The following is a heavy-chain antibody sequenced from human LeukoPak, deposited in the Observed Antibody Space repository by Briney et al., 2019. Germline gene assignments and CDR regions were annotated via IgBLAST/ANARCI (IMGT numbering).Heavy chain of an antibody. J-gene: IGHJ6*03. CDR1: GSSLSTSGMC. V-gene: IGHV2-70*11. CDR2: IDWDDDK. CDR3: AHELGYYYYMDV. D-gene: IGHD6-13*01. Sequence: SGPALVKPTQTLTLTCTFSGSSLSTSGMCVSWIRQPPGKALEWLARIDWDDDKYYSTSLKTRLTISKDTSKNQVVLTMTNMDPVDTATYYCAHELGYYYYMDVWGKGTTVTVSS.